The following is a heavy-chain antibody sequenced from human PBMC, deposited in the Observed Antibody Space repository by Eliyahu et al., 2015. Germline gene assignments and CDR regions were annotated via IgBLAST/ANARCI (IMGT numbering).Heavy chain of an antibody. D-gene: IGHD4-11*01. CDR2: IYPGDSDT. CDR3: VRHPTVTFPGAIYGMDV. CDR1: GYXXXPYW. Sequence: EVRLVQSGAEVKXPGXSLXMSCKGSGYXXXPYWIGXVRXVPGKGLEXMGIIYPGDSDTRYSPSFQGQVTISADKSVSTAYLQWSSLKASDTAMYYCVRHPTVTFPGAIYGMDVWGQGTTVTVSS. V-gene: IGHV5-51*01. J-gene: IGHJ6*02.